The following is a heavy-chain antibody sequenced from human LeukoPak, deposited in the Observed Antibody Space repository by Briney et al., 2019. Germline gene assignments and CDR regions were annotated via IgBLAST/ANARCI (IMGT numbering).Heavy chain of an antibody. CDR3: ASVVPAAHDAFDI. J-gene: IGHJ3*02. D-gene: IGHD2-2*01. V-gene: IGHV4-59*01. CDR2: IYYSGST. CDR1: GGSIRSYY. Sequence: PSETLSLTCTVSGGSIRSYYWSWIRQPPGKGLEWIGYIYYSGSTNYNPSLKSRVTISVDTSKNQFSLKLSSVTAADTAVYYCASVVPAAHDAFDIWGQGTMVTVSS.